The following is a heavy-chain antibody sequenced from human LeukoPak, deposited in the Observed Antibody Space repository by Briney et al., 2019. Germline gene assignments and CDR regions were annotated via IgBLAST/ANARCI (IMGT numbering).Heavy chain of an antibody. CDR3: ARDYCSSFSCQDY. J-gene: IGHJ4*02. CDR2: IWYDGSNQ. Sequence: SGRSLRFSCAASGFPFSSYGMHWVRQAPGKGLEWVAIIWYDGSNQYYADSVKGRFTISRDNSKNTLYLQMNSLRAEDTAVYYCARDYCSSFSCQDYWGQGTLVTVSS. V-gene: IGHV3-33*01. CDR1: GFPFSSYG. D-gene: IGHD2-2*01.